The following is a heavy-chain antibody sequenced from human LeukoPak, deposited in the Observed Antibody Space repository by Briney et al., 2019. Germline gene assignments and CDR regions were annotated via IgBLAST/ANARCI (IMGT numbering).Heavy chain of an antibody. CDR2: IIPIFHTA. CDR3: ARTYYYDSSGYPVQVSDAFDI. V-gene: IGHV1-69*13. J-gene: IGHJ3*02. D-gene: IGHD3-22*01. Sequence: SVKVSCKASGYTFTGYYMHWVRQAPGQGLEWMGGIIPIFHTADYAQKFQGRVTITADESTSTVYMELSRLRSEDTAMYYCARTYYYDSSGYPVQVSDAFDIWGQGTMVTVSS. CDR1: GYTFTGYY.